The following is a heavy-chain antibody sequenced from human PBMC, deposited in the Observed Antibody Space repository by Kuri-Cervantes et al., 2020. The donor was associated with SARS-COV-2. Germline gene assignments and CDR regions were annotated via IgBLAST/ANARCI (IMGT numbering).Heavy chain of an antibody. J-gene: IGHJ5*02. CDR1: GFTFSSYA. Sequence: GESLKISCAASGFTFSSYAMHWVRQAPGKGLEWVAVISYDGSNKYYADSVKGRFTISRDNSKNTLYLQMNSLRAEDTAVYYCAKDGLWYNWNAGGWFDPWGQGTLVTVSS. CDR3: AKDGLWYNWNAGGWFDP. V-gene: IGHV3-30-3*01. D-gene: IGHD1-20*01. CDR2: ISYDGSNK.